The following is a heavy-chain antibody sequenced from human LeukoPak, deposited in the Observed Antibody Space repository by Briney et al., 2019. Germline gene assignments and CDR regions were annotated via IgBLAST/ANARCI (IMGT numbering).Heavy chain of an antibody. CDR2: ISPYNGNT. Sequence: GASVKVSCEASGYSFILHGISWVRQAPGEGPEWMGWISPYNGNTNYAQKFQGRLTLTTDTSTSTASMELRSLRSEDTAVYYCARDAGYSSSNGLRRGPRRMDVWGKGTTVTVSS. CDR3: ARDAGYSSSNGLRRGPRRMDV. CDR1: GYSFILHG. D-gene: IGHD6-6*01. V-gene: IGHV1-18*01. J-gene: IGHJ6*03.